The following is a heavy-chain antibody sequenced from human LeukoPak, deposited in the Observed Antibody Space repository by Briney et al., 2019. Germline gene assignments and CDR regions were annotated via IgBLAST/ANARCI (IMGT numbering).Heavy chain of an antibody. D-gene: IGHD6-13*01. Sequence: SETLSLTCTVSGGSISSGDYYWSWIRQPPGKGLEWIGYIYYSGSTNYNPSLKSRVTISVDTSKNQFSLKLSPVTAADTAVYYCAREGYSSSFFDYWGQGTLVTVSS. J-gene: IGHJ4*02. CDR3: AREGYSSSFFDY. V-gene: IGHV4-61*08. CDR2: IYYSGST. CDR1: GGSISSGDYY.